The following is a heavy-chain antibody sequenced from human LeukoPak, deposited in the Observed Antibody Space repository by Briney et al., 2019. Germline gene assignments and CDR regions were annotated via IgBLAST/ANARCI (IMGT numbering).Heavy chain of an antibody. Sequence: GASVKVSCKASGYTFTNYDIIWVRQATGQGPEWVGWMSPSSGKAGYGQKFQGRVTMTRNTSTNTAYMELSSLRSDDTAVYYCAREGDDYVWGSPRSDWFDAWGQGTLVTVSS. CDR3: AREGDDYVWGSPRSDWFDA. D-gene: IGHD3-16*02. CDR2: MSPSSGKA. J-gene: IGHJ5*02. CDR1: GYTFTNYD. V-gene: IGHV1-8*01.